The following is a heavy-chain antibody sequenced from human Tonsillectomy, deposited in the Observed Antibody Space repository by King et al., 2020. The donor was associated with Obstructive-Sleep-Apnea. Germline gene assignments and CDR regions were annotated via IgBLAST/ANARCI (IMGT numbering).Heavy chain of an antibody. V-gene: IGHV6-1*01. CDR2: TYYRSKWYN. J-gene: IGHJ3*02. CDR3: AKGLIAAVIVPDAFDI. D-gene: IGHD6-13*01. CDR1: GDSVSSNSAT. Sequence: HVQLQQSGPGLVKPSQTLSLTCAISGDSVSSNSATWNWIRQSPSRGLEWLGRTYYRSKWYNDYAVSVKSRITINPDTSKNQFSLQLNSVTPEDTAVYYCAKGLIAAVIVPDAFDIWGQGTMVTVSS.